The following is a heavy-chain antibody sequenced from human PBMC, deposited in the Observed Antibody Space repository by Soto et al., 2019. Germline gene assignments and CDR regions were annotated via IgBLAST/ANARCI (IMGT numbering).Heavy chain of an antibody. V-gene: IGHV3-33*05. CDR2: TSYDGINK. Sequence: QVQLVESGGGVVQPGTSLRLSCVGSGSTLRSYAIHWARQAPGRGLGWVALTSYDGINKNTGDSEKGRFTTSRDNSRNTVALQMDSLRREDTALYYCARWGTAGGLDVWGQGTLVSVSS. J-gene: IGHJ1*01. D-gene: IGHD3-16*01. CDR1: GSTLRSYA. CDR3: ARWGTAGGLDV.